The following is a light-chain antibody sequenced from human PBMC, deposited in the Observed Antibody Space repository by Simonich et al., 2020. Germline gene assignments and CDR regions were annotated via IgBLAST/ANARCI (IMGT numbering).Light chain of an antibody. CDR3: QQYYSTPYT. Sequence: DIVMTQSPDSLAVSLVERATIHCKSSQSVLYSSNNKNYLAWYQQKPGQPPKLLIYCASTRESGVPDRFSGSGSGTDFTLTISSLQAEDVAVYYCQQYYSTPYTFGQGTKLEIK. V-gene: IGKV4-1*01. J-gene: IGKJ2*01. CDR2: CAS. CDR1: QSVLYSSNNKNY.